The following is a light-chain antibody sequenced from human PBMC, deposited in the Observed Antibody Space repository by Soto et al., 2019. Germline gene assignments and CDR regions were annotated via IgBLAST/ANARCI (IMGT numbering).Light chain of an antibody. J-gene: IGLJ1*01. CDR3: CSYAGSSTPYV. CDR1: SSDVGSYNL. V-gene: IGLV2-23*01. Sequence: QSALTQPASVFGSPGQSITISCTGTSSDVGSYNLVSWYQQHPGKAPKLMIYEGSKRPSGVSNHFSGSKSGNTASLTISGLQAEDEADYYCCSYAGSSTPYVFGTGTKVTVL. CDR2: EGS.